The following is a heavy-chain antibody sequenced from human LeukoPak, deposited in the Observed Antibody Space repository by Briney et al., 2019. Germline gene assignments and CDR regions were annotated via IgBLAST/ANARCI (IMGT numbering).Heavy chain of an antibody. V-gene: IGHV4-39*07. Sequence: SETLSLTCTVSGGSISSSSYYWSWIRQPPGKGLEWIGSIYYSGSSYYNPSLKSRVTISVDTSKNQFSLKLTSVTAADTAVYYCASPSSSWLYFDYWSQGTLVTVSS. CDR2: IYYSGSS. CDR1: GGSISSSSYY. J-gene: IGHJ4*02. D-gene: IGHD6-13*01. CDR3: ASPSSSWLYFDY.